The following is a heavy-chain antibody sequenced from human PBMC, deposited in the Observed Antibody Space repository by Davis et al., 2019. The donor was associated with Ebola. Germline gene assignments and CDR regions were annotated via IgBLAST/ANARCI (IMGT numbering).Heavy chain of an antibody. CDR2: TSYSGST. CDR1: GGSISSGGYS. CDR3: IRVTRWLLKSTNPAFDI. Sequence: SETLSLTCAVSGGSISSGGYSWSWIRHPPGKGREWLGYTSYSGSTHYNPSLKSRVTISGDTSRNQFSLKLSSVTAADTAVYYCIRVTRWLLKSTNPAFDIWGQGTMVTVSS. V-gene: IGHV4-30-4*07. D-gene: IGHD5-24*01. J-gene: IGHJ3*02.